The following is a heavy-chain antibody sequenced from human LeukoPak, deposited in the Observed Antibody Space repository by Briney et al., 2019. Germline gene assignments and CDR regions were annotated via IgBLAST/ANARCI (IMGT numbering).Heavy chain of an antibody. J-gene: IGHJ4*02. V-gene: IGHV4-59*01. D-gene: IGHD3-22*01. CDR1: GDSISNYY. CDR2: IYYSEST. Sequence: SETLSLTCSVSGDSISNYYWSWIRQPPGKGLEWIGYIYYSESTNYNPSLKSRVTISTDTSKSQFSLNLRSVTAEDTGIYYCARGRCRNSGCRPYFDYWGQGTQVTVSS. CDR3: ARGRCRNSGCRPYFDY.